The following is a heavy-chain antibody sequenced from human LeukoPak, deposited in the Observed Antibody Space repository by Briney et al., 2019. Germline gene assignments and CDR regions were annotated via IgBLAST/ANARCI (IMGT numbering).Heavy chain of an antibody. CDR2: ISGSGGST. Sequence: PGGSLRLSCAASGFTFSSYAMSWVRQAPGKGLEWVSAISGSGGSTYYADSVKGRFTISRDNSKNTLYLQMNSLKTDDTAVYYCTTTALNFGDSSFDYWGQGTLVTVSS. D-gene: IGHD4-17*01. V-gene: IGHV3-23*01. CDR1: GFTFSSYA. CDR3: TTTALNFGDSSFDY. J-gene: IGHJ4*02.